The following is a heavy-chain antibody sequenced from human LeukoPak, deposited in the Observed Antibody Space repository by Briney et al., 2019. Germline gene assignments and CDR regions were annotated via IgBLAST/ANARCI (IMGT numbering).Heavy chain of an antibody. CDR2: VYHSGST. V-gene: IGHV4-38-2*01. J-gene: IGHJ4*02. D-gene: IGHD3-22*01. CDR3: ARNDSSGYFDY. CDR1: DYSISSGNY. Sequence: SETLSLTCAVSDYSISSGNYWGWIRQPPGKGLGWIGSVYHSGSTHYRPSLKSRVTISVDTSKNQFSLKLSSVTAADTAVYYCARNDSSGYFDYWGQGTLVTVSS.